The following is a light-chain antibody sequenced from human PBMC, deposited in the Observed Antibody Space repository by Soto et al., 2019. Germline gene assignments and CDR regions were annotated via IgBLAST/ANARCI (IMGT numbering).Light chain of an antibody. CDR3: QSYDSSLSGYV. V-gene: IGLV1-40*01. Sequence: QSVLTQPPSVSGAPGLRVTISCTGSSSNIGAGYDVHWYQQLPGTAPKLLIYGNSNRPSGVPDRFSGSKSGTSASLAITGLQAEDEADYYRQSYDSSLSGYVFGTGTKVTVL. J-gene: IGLJ1*01. CDR2: GNS. CDR1: SSNIGAGYD.